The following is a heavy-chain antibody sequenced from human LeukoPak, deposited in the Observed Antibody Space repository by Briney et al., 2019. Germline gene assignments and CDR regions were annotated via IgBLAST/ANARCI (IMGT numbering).Heavy chain of an antibody. V-gene: IGHV1-24*01. D-gene: IGHD3-22*01. J-gene: IGHJ3*02. CDR1: GYTLTELS. CDR2: FDPEDGET. CDR3: ATGGRYYYDSSGQHPPFDI. Sequence: ASVKVSCKVSGYTLTELSMHWVRQAPGKGLEWMGGFDPEDGETIYAQKFQGRVTMTEDTSTDTAYMELSSLRSEDTAVYYCATGGRYYYDSSGQHPPFDIWGQGTMVTVSS.